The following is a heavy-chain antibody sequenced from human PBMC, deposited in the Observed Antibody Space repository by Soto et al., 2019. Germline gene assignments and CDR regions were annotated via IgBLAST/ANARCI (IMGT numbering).Heavy chain of an antibody. D-gene: IGHD6-19*01. V-gene: IGHV4-34*01. J-gene: IGHJ6*02. CDR2: INHSGST. CDR1: GGSFSGYY. CDR3: ARVLRPGYSSGWYVSNYYYYYGMDV. Sequence: SETLSLTCAVYGGSFSGYYWSWIRQPPGKGLEWIGEINHSGSTNYNPSLKSRVTISVDTSKNQFSLKLSSVTAADTAVYYCARVLRPGYSSGWYVSNYYYYYGMDVWGQGTTVTVSS.